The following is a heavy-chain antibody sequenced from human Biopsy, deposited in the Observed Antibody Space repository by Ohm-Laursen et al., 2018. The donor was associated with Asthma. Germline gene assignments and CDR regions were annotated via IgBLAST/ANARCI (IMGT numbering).Heavy chain of an antibody. Sequence: SSVKVSCKASGDSLGSFINYAISWVRQAPRQGLEWMGGLIPVLGTADYAPMFEGRVTITADESTSTAYLELTSLRFEDTAVYYCARGYSGTDRIVYYYSGMEVWGQGTAVTVSS. CDR2: LIPVLGTA. V-gene: IGHV1-69*01. CDR3: ARGYSGTDRIVYYYSGMEV. D-gene: IGHD5-12*01. CDR1: GDSLGSFINYA. J-gene: IGHJ6*02.